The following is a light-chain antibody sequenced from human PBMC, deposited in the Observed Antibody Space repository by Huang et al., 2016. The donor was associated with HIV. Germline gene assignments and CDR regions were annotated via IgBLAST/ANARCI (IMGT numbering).Light chain of an antibody. V-gene: IGKV1-27*01. CDR3: QKYNRAPWT. CDR1: QGIGNS. J-gene: IGKJ1*01. Sequence: DIQMTQSPSSLSASVGDRVTITCRASQGIGNSLAWYQQKPGMVPKVLIYAASTVQSGVPSRFSGSGSGTDFTLTISSLQPGDVATYYCQKYNRAPWT. CDR2: AAS.